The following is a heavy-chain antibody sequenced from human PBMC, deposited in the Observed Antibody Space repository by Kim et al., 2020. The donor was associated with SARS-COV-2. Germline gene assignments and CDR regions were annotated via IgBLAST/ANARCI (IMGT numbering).Heavy chain of an antibody. V-gene: IGHV3-30*03. J-gene: IGHJ4*02. CDR2: ISYDGSNK. D-gene: IGHD4-17*01. Sequence: GSLRLSCAASGFTFSSYGMHWVRQAPGKGLEWVAVISYDGSNKYYADSVKGRFTISRDNSKNTLYLQMNSLRAEDTAVYYCVSTTVTTLGSNYFDYWGQGTLVTVSS. CDR1: GFTFSSYG. CDR3: VSTTVTTLGSNYFDY.